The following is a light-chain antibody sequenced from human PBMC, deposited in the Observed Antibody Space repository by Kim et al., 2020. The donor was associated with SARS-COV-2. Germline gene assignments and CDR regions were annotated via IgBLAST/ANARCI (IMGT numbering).Light chain of an antibody. J-gene: IGKJ3*01. CDR2: DAS. V-gene: IGKV3-11*01. CDR1: QSVSSY. Sequence: LAPGDRATVACRDSQSVSSYLAWYQQKPGQAPRLLIYDASNRATGIPARFSGSGSGTDFTLTISSLEPEDFAVDYCQQRSNWPIFTFGPGTKVDIK. CDR3: QQRSNWPIFT.